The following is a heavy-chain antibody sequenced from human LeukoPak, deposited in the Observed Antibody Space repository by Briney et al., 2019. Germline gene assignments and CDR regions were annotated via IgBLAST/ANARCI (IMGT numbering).Heavy chain of an antibody. V-gene: IGHV3-21*04. J-gene: IGHJ4*02. CDR3: ARVGDYYDSSGYYYFDY. Sequence: GGSLRLSCAASGFTFSSYSMNWVRQAPGKGLEWVSSISSSSSYIYYADSVKGRFTISRDNSKNTLYLQMNSLRAEDTAVYYCARVGDYYDSSGYYYFDYWGQGTLVTVSS. CDR2: ISSSSSYI. CDR1: GFTFSSYS. D-gene: IGHD3-22*01.